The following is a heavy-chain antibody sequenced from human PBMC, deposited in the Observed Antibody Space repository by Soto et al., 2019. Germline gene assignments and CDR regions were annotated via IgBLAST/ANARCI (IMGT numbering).Heavy chain of an antibody. V-gene: IGHV3-30-3*01. CDR3: ARDGGDFDGGGWFDP. J-gene: IGHJ5*02. D-gene: IGHD3-9*01. CDR1: GFTFSSYA. CDR2: ISYDGSNK. Sequence: GGSLRLSCAASGFTFSSYAMHWVRQAPGKGLEWVAVISYDGSNKYYADSVKGRFTISRDNSKNTLYLQMNSLRAEDTAVYYCARDGGDFDGGGWFDPWGQGTLVTVSS.